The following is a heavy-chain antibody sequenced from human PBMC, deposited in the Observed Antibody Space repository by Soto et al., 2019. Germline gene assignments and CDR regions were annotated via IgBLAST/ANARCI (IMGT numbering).Heavy chain of an antibody. CDR1: GFTFSSYW. Sequence: GGSLRLSCAASGFTFSSYWMHWVRQAPGKGLEWVSSISSNSNYKYYVDSVKVRFTISRDNAKSSLYLQMNSLRAEDTAVYYCARGVPNCSSSSCYFDFWGQGILVTVSS. CDR3: ARGVPNCSSSSCYFDF. V-gene: IGHV3-21*01. D-gene: IGHD2-2*01. J-gene: IGHJ4*02. CDR2: ISSNSNYK.